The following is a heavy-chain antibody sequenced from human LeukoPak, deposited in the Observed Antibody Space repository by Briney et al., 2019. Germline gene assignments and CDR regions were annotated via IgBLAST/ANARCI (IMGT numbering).Heavy chain of an antibody. CDR2: IIPIFGTA. CDR1: GGTFSSYV. Sequence: SVKVSCKASGGTFSSYVISWVRQAPGQGLEWMGGIIPIFGTANYAQKFQGRVTITADESTSTAYMELSGLRSEDTAVYYCARDGMATISPFFDYWGQGTLVTVSS. CDR3: ARDGMATISPFFDY. D-gene: IGHD5-24*01. J-gene: IGHJ4*02. V-gene: IGHV1-69*13.